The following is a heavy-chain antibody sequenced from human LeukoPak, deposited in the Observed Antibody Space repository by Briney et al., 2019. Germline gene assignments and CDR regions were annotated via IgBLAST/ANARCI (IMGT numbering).Heavy chain of an antibody. CDR3: AKGEVYTSELFDY. J-gene: IGHJ4*02. V-gene: IGHV3-9*03. CDR2: IDWNSDNI. D-gene: IGHD1-26*01. CDR1: GFTFDYST. Sequence: PGGSLRLSCAASGFTFDYSTMRWVRQAPGKGLEWVSCIDWNSDNIFYADSVKGRFTISRDNAKSSLSLQMNSLRVEDMAFYYCAKGEVYTSELFDYWGQGTLVTVSS.